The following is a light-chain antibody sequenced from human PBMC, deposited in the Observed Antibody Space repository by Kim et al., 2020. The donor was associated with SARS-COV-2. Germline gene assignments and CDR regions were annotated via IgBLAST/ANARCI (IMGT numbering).Light chain of an antibody. CDR2: DVN. CDR3: SSYTSSSTLV. CDR1: SSDVGTYDY. V-gene: IGLV2-14*03. J-gene: IGLJ2*01. Sequence: QSALTQPASVSGSPGQSITISCTGTSSDVGTYDYVSWYQQHPGEAPKLLIYDVNNRPSGVSDRFSGSKSGNTASLTISGLQTEDEAVYHCSSYTSSSTLVFGGGTQLTVL.